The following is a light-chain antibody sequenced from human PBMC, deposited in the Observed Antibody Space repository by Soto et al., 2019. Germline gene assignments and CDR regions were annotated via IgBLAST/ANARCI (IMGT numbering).Light chain of an antibody. CDR2: EVN. Sequence: SALTQPPSASGSPGQSVAISCSGTSGDVGGYNYVSWYQQHPGKAPKLIIYEVNKRPSGVPDRFSGSKSGNTASLTVSGLQAEDEADYYCSSHANSGVFGGGTKVTVL. V-gene: IGLV2-8*01. CDR1: SGDVGGYNY. CDR3: SSHANSGV. J-gene: IGLJ3*02.